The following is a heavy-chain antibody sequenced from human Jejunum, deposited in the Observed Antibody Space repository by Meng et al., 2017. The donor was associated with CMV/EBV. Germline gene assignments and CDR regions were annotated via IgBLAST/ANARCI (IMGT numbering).Heavy chain of an antibody. D-gene: IGHD6-19*01. Sequence: VLLQSLGSGHVNVSDTLFLTCPVSSGSIRSNFWRWIRQPAGKGLEWIVRIYSSGSTFSNPPLKSRCTMSVDTSKNQFSLSLASVTAADTAIYFCAREESVGIAVTGTFDHWGQGILVAVSS. V-gene: IGHV4-4*07. CDR1: SGSIRSNF. J-gene: IGHJ4*02. CDR3: AREESVGIAVTGTFDH. CDR2: IYSSGST.